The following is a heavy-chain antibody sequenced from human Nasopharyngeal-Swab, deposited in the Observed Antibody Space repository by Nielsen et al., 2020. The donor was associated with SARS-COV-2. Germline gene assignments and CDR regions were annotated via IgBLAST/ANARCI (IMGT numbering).Heavy chain of an antibody. V-gene: IGHV3-21*04. CDR2: ISSTGSYI. Sequence: GGSLRLSCAASGFTFSSYSINWVRQAPGKGLEWVSSISSTGSYIYYADSVKGRFTISRDNAKNSLYLQMNTLRAEDTALYHCARVRYSGYDSGLDVWGQGTTVTVSS. CDR1: GFTFSSYS. J-gene: IGHJ6*02. D-gene: IGHD5-12*01. CDR3: ARVRYSGYDSGLDV.